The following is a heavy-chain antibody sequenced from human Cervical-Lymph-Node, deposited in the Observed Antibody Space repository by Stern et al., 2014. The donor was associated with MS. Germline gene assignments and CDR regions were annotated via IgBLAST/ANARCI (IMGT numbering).Heavy chain of an antibody. V-gene: IGHV1-2*02. J-gene: IGHJ6*02. CDR2: INPYSGGA. CDR3: ARDSDWNYGDYFDYGMGV. D-gene: IGHD1-7*01. CDR1: GYTFTSYY. Sequence: VQLLESGAEVKKPGASVNVSCKASGYTFTSYYIHWVRQAPGHGLEWMGWINPYSGGANYAQNFQGRVTMTRDTSISTVYVELTRLTSDDTAVYYCARDSDWNYGDYFDYGMGVWGHGTTVTVSS.